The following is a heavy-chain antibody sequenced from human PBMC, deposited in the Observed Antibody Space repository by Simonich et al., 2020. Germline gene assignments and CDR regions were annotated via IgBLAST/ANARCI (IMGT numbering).Heavy chain of an antibody. Sequence: VQLVQSGAEVKKPGASVKVSCKASGYTFTGYYMHWVRQAPGQGREWMRGINPNSGGTNYEQKFQGRVTMTRDTSISTAYMELSRLRSDDTAVYYCARVSGGTAMVTSTFDIWGQGTMVTVSS. J-gene: IGHJ3*02. D-gene: IGHD5-18*01. CDR2: INPNSGGT. CDR3: ARVSGGTAMVTSTFDI. CDR1: GYTFTGYY. V-gene: IGHV1-2*02.